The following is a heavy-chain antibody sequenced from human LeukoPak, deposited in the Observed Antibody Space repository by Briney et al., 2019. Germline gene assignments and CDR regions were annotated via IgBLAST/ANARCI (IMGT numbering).Heavy chain of an antibody. CDR3: ARDRYYYGSGRPPYYYGMDV. CDR1: GGSISRCY. D-gene: IGHD3-10*01. V-gene: IGHV4-59*01. CDR2: IYYSGST. Sequence: SEALSLTCTVSGGSISRCYWSWFRQPPGKGLEWIGCIYYSGSTNYNPSLKSRVTISVDTSKNQFSLKLRSVTAADTAVYYCARDRYYYGSGRPPYYYGMDVWGQGTTVTVSS. J-gene: IGHJ6*02.